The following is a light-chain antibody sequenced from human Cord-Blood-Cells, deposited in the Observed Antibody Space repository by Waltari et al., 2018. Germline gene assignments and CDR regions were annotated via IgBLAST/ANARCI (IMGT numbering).Light chain of an antibody. V-gene: IGKV2-28*01. CDR2: LGS. Sequence: DIVMTKSLLSLPVTPGEPPSISSSSRQSVLPINVYNYLDWYLQKPGHSPQLLIYLGSTRDSGVPDRFSGSGSGTDFTLTISSVEAEDVGAYYCMQALQTPYTFGQGTKLEIK. CDR1: QSVLPINVYNY. CDR3: MQALQTPYT. J-gene: IGKJ2*01.